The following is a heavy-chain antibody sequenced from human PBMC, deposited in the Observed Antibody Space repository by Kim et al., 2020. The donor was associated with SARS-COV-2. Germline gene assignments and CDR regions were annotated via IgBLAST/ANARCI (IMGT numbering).Heavy chain of an antibody. J-gene: IGHJ6*01. CDR3: AKASGTNNYYYYDNGM. CDR1: GFTFSSYG. CDR2: IKQDGSNK. D-gene: IGHD1-1*01. Sequence: GGSLRLSCAASGFTFSSYGMTWVRQAPGKGLEWVANIKQDGSNKYYVDSVKGRFTISRDNAKNSLYLQMNSLRAEDTAVYYCAKASGTNNYYYYDNGM. V-gene: IGHV3-7*01.